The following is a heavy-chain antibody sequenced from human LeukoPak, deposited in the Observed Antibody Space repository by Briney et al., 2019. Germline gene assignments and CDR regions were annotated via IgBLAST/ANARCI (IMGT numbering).Heavy chain of an antibody. Sequence: SETLSLTCTVSGGSISSYYWSWIRQPAGKGLEWIGRIDTSGRTSYNPSLKSRVTMSVDTSKNHFSLRLSSVTAADTAVYYCARDLAEALDIWGQGTMVTVSP. J-gene: IGHJ3*02. CDR2: IDTSGRT. V-gene: IGHV4-4*07. CDR3: ARDLAEALDI. CDR1: GGSISSYY.